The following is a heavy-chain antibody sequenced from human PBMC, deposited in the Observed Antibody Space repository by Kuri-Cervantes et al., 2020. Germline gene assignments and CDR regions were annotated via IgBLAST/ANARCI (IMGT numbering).Heavy chain of an antibody. D-gene: IGHD5-12*01. V-gene: IGHV1-69*13. Sequence: SVKVSCKASGYTFTTSAISWVRQAPGQGLEWMGGIIPIFGTANYAQKFQGRVTITADESTSTAYMELSSLRSEDTAVYYCARHIVATTHFDYWGQGTLVTVSS. J-gene: IGHJ4*02. CDR2: IIPIFGTA. CDR3: ARHIVATTHFDY. CDR1: GYTFTTSA.